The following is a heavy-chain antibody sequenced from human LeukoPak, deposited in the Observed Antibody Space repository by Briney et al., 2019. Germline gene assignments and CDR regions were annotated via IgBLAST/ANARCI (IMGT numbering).Heavy chain of an antibody. D-gene: IGHD3-16*01. CDR3: AKGDKMLTWRRTYNRFDP. CDR2: ISSFSGTI. V-gene: IGHV3-48*01. CDR1: GFTFSSYE. Sequence: PGGSLRLSCAASGFTFSSYEMNWVRRAPGKGLEWVSHISSFSGTINYADSVKGRFTISRDNAKNSLYLQMNSLRAEDTAVYFCAKGDKMLTWRRTYNRFDPWGQGTLVTVSS. J-gene: IGHJ5*02.